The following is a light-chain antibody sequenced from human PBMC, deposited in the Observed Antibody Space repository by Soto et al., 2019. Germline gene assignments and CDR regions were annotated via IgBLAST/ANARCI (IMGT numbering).Light chain of an antibody. CDR3: SSYTGSNTYV. V-gene: IGLV2-14*01. CDR1: SNDVGTYKY. CDR2: DVS. Sequence: QSALTQPASVSGSPGQSITVSCTGTSNDVGTYKYVSWYQQHPGKAPKLMIYDVSNRPSGVSNRFSGSKSGNTASLTISGLQAEDEADYYCSSYTGSNTYVFGTGTKMTVL. J-gene: IGLJ1*01.